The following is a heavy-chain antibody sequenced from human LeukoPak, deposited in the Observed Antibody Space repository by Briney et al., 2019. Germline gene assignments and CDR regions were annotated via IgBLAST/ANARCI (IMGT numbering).Heavy chain of an antibody. J-gene: IGHJ1*01. D-gene: IGHD3-22*01. CDR2: IYYSGST. Sequence: SETLSLTCTVSGGSISSYYWSWIRQPPGKGLEWIGYIYYSGSTNYNPSLKSRVTISVDTSKNQFSLKLSSVTAADTAVYYCARGVSYYDSSGYYNEYFQHWGQGTLVAVSS. V-gene: IGHV4-59*08. CDR3: ARGVSYYDSSGYYNEYFQH. CDR1: GGSISSYY.